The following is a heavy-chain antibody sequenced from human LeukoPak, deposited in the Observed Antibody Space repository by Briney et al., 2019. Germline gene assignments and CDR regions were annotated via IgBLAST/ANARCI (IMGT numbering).Heavy chain of an antibody. CDR2: INPKSGGT. CDR3: ARMPTVRVGSPRDYYNMDV. Sequence: ASVKVSCKASGYTFIDNYIHWVRQAPGQGLEWMGWINPKSGGTSYAQKFQGRVTMTRDTSIATAYMEISSLKSDDAAVYFCARMPTVRVGSPRDYYNMDVWGRGTTVVVSS. D-gene: IGHD4-17*01. V-gene: IGHV1-2*02. CDR1: GYTFIDNY. J-gene: IGHJ6*03.